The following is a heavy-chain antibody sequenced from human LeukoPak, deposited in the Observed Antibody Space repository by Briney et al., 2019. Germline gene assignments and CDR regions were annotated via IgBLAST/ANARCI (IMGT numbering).Heavy chain of an antibody. Sequence: PSETLSLTCAVSGGSISSSNWWSWVRQPPGKGLEWIGEIYHSGSTNYNPSLKSRVTVSVDTSKNQFSLKLSSVTAADTAVYYCARKGGYNAYYYYYMDVWGKGTTVTVSS. CDR3: ARKGGYNAYYYYYMDV. J-gene: IGHJ6*03. CDR1: GGSISSSNW. CDR2: IYHSGST. D-gene: IGHD5-24*01. V-gene: IGHV4-4*02.